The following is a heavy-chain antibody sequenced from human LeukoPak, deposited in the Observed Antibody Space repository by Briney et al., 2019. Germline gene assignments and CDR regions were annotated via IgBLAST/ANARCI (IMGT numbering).Heavy chain of an antibody. CDR2: VIPIFDTT. D-gene: IGHD2-8*01. V-gene: IGHV1-69*06. Sequence: SVKVSCKASGGTFRSYGINWVRQASGQGLEWMGGVIPIFDTTNYAQKFQGRVTITADKSTSTAYMELSSLTSDDTAVYFCARGLPLGYCTYGVCYPPKHFDFWGQGTLVTVSS. CDR1: GGTFRSYG. J-gene: IGHJ4*02. CDR3: ARGLPLGYCTYGVCYPPKHFDF.